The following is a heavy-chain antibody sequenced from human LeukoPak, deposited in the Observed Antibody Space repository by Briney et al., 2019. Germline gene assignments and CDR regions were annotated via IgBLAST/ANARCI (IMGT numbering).Heavy chain of an antibody. CDR2: IYYSGSP. V-gene: IGHV4-39*01. Sequence: SETLSLTCTVSGGSFSSSDYYWGWIRQPPGKGLEWIGSIYYSGSPYYNPSLKSRVTISVDTSKKQFSLKLSSVTAADTAVYYCARHVGFITMVRGVINNNWFDPWGQGTLVTVSS. CDR1: GGSFSSSDYY. D-gene: IGHD3-10*01. J-gene: IGHJ5*02. CDR3: ARHVGFITMVRGVINNNWFDP.